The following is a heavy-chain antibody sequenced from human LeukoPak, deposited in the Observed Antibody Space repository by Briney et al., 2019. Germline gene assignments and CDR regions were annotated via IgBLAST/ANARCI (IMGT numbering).Heavy chain of an antibody. V-gene: IGHV3-48*02. CDR1: GFTFTTYI. CDR3: ASGWYYDSSGYYVDAFDF. J-gene: IGHJ3*01. D-gene: IGHD3-22*01. CDR2: ISGSSSTI. Sequence: GASLRLSCAASGFTFTTYIMNWGRQAPGKGLEWVSYISGSSSTIYYADSVKGRFTISRDSAKNSLYLQMNSLRDEDTAVYYCASGWYYDSSGYYVDAFDFWGQGTMVTVSS.